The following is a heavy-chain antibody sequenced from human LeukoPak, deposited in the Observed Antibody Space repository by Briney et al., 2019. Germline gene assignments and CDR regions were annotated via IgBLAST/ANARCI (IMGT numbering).Heavy chain of an antibody. V-gene: IGHV3-74*03. J-gene: IGHJ3*02. CDR3: ADPFGDAFDM. D-gene: IGHD3-3*01. CDR2: INNDVTST. CDR1: GFTFSNYW. Sequence: GGSLRLSCTASGFTFSNYWMHWDRQTPGKGLVWVSHINNDVTSTTYAASVKGRFTISRDNAKNTLYLQMDSLRAEDSAMYYCADPFGDAFDMWGQGTMVTVSS.